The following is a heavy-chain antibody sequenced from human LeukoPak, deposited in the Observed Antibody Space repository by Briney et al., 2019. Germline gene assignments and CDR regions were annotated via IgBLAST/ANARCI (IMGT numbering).Heavy chain of an antibody. CDR3: ARDPSTRMATYYYYYMDV. Sequence: GGSLRLSCAATGLSVSSNFMSWVRQAPGKGLEWVSVIYGGGSTYYADSVKGRFTISRDTPKNTLYLQMNGLRAEDTAVYYCARDPSTRMATYYYYYMDVWGKGTTVTVSS. J-gene: IGHJ6*03. D-gene: IGHD5-24*01. V-gene: IGHV3-53*01. CDR1: GLSVSSNF. CDR2: IYGGGST.